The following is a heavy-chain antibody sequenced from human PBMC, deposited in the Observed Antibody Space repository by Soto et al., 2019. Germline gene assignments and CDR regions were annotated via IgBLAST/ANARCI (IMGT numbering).Heavy chain of an antibody. V-gene: IGHV3-30-3*01. CDR3: ARDDEDGSYCDLGY. Sequence: GGSLRLSCAASGFTFRNYIMHWVRQAPGKGLEWVAMILHDGNTKYYADSVKGRFTISRDNSKNTLYLQMDSLTTDDTAMYYCARDDEDGSYCDLGYWGQGTLVTVS. D-gene: IGHD3-10*01. CDR1: GFTFRNYI. CDR2: ILHDGNTK. J-gene: IGHJ4*02.